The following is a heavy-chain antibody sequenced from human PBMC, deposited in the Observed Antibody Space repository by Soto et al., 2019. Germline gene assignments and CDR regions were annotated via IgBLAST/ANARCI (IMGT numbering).Heavy chain of an antibody. Sequence: GGSLRLSCAASGFTFSNYAMTWVRQAPGKGLEWVSGVTRGGSAYYADSVKGRFTISRDNSKNTLYLQMNSLRAEDTAIYYCAKDDCSICNGPAYNFDMDVWGQGTTVTVS. D-gene: IGHD2-15*01. CDR2: VTRGGSA. CDR3: AKDDCSICNGPAYNFDMDV. J-gene: IGHJ6*02. CDR1: GFTFSNYA. V-gene: IGHV3-23*01.